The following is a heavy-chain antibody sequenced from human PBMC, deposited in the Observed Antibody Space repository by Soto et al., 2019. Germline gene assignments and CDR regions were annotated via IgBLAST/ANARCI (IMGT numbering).Heavy chain of an antibody. J-gene: IGHJ4*02. CDR3: ANLPLYGSGFDC. CDR1: GFTFDDYA. V-gene: IGHV3-9*01. Sequence: EVQLVESGGGLVPPGTSLRLSCAASGFTFDDYALHWVRQAPGKGLEWVSGISWNGDATGYADSVKGRFTISRDNAKNSLYLQMNSLRIEDTAIYYCANLPLYGSGFDCWGQGTPVTVSS. D-gene: IGHD3-10*01. CDR2: ISWNGDAT.